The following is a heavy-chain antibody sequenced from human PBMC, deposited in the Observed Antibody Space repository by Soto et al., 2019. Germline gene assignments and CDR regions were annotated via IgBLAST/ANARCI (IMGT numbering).Heavy chain of an antibody. V-gene: IGHV6-1*01. CDR2: TYYRSKWYN. CDR3: AREGGNRYYYYGMDV. CDR1: GDSVSGNSAA. D-gene: IGHD1-26*01. Sequence: SQTLSLTFAISGDSVSGNSAAWDWIGPSQSRGLEWLGRTYYRSKWYNDYAVSVKGRISINPDTSKNQFSLQLNSVTPEDTAVYYCAREGGNRYYYYGMDVWGQGTMVTVSS. J-gene: IGHJ6*02.